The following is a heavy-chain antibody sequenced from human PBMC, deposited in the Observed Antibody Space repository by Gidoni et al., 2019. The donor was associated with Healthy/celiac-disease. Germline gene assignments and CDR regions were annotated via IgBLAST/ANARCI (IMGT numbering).Heavy chain of an antibody. CDR3: AMSEDCGGDCYSFTGYYYGMDV. Sequence: DVQLLESGGGLVQPGGSLRLSCAASGFTFIPYATRWVRQAPGKGLEGVSAISGSGGSTYYADSVKGRFTISRDNSKNTLYLQMNSLRAEDTAVYYCAMSEDCGGDCYSFTGYYYGMDVWGQGTTVTVSS. CDR2: ISGSGGST. D-gene: IGHD2-21*01. V-gene: IGHV3-23*01. CDR1: GFTFIPYA. J-gene: IGHJ6*02.